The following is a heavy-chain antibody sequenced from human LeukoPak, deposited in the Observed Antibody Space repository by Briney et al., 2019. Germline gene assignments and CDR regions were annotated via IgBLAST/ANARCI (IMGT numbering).Heavy chain of an antibody. Sequence: GGSLRLSCAASGFTFDDYAMHWARQAPGKGLEWVSPISWDGGSTYYADSVKGRFTISRDNSKNSLYLQMNSLRAEDTALYYCAKVDDYGDDAPGDYWGQGTLVTVSS. D-gene: IGHD4-17*01. J-gene: IGHJ4*02. CDR2: ISWDGGST. CDR1: GFTFDDYA. V-gene: IGHV3-43D*03. CDR3: AKVDDYGDDAPGDY.